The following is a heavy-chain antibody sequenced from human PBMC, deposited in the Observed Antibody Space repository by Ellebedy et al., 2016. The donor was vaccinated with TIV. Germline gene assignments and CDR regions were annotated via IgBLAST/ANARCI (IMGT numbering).Heavy chain of an antibody. CDR2: SNPNTGGT. CDR1: DNTFSNQA. V-gene: IGHV1-2*02. D-gene: IGHD1-26*01. J-gene: IGHJ4*02. Sequence: ASVKVSCXASDNTFSNQAISWVRQAPGQGLEWMGWSNPNTGGTNSAQRFQGRVTMTRDMSINTAYMELSSLTSDDTAVYYCARVPGRSGSYSGLDYWGQGTLVTVSS. CDR3: ARVPGRSGSYSGLDY.